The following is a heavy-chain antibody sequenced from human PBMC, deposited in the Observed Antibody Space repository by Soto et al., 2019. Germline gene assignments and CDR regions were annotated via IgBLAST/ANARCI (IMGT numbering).Heavy chain of an antibody. CDR3: AKDNGNYGSGSFSH. V-gene: IGHV3-23*01. CDR1: GFTFGSYA. D-gene: IGHD3-10*01. Sequence: EDQLLESGGGLVQPGGSLRLSCAASGFTFGSYAMSWVRQAPGKGLEWVSLISGTGDSSEYANSVKGRFTISRDYSKTTVFLQMNSLRAEDTAVYFCAKDNGNYGSGSFSHWGQGTLVTVSS. J-gene: IGHJ4*02. CDR2: ISGTGDSS.